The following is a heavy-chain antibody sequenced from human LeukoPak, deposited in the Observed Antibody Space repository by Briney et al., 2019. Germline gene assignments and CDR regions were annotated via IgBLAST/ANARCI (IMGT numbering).Heavy chain of an antibody. CDR2: ISGSGGST. D-gene: IGHD4-17*01. Sequence: GGSLRLSRAASGFTFSSYAMSWVRQAPGKGLEWVSAISGSGGSTYYADSVKGRFTISRDNSKNTLYLQMNSLRAEDTAVYYCARENRPTDEYYYMDVWGKGTTVLVSS. CDR1: GFTFSSYA. CDR3: ARENRPTDEYYYMDV. J-gene: IGHJ6*03. V-gene: IGHV3-23*01.